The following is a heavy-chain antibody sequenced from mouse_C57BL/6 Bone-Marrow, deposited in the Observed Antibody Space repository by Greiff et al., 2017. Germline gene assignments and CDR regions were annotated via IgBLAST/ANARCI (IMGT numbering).Heavy chain of an antibody. J-gene: IGHJ1*03. V-gene: IGHV1-26*01. D-gene: IGHD2-3*01. Sequence: VQLQQSGPELVKPGASVKISCKATGYTFTDYYMIWVKQSHGKSLEWIGDINPNNGGTSYNQKFKGKATLTVDKNSSTAYMELRSLTSEDSAVYYCAPYDSYSWYFDVWGTGTTVTVSS. CDR2: INPNNGGT. CDR3: APYDSYSWYFDV. CDR1: GYTFTDYY.